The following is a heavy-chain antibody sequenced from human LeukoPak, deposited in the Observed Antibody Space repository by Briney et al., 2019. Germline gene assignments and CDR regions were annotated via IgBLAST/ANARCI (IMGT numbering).Heavy chain of an antibody. CDR1: GGTFSSYA. Sequence: ASVKVSCKASGGTFSSYAISWVRQAPGQGLEWMGRIIPIFGTANYAQKFQGRVTITTDESTSTAYMELSSLRSEDTAVYYCARDRQTYGDYDPWGRGTLVTVSS. J-gene: IGHJ5*02. V-gene: IGHV1-69*05. CDR3: ARDRQTYGDYDP. CDR2: IIPIFGTA. D-gene: IGHD4-17*01.